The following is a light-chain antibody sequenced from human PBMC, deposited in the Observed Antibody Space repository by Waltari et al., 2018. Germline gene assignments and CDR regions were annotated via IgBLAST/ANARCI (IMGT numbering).Light chain of an antibody. J-gene: IGLJ2*01. Sequence: QSALTQPRSVSGSPGESVTITCTGPSSDMGAYTFVSWYQRPPGKGPKLLIYDVSGRPSGVPERFSGSKSGNTASLTISGLQAEDEADYFCSSYAGTYTLGLFGAGTTLTV. V-gene: IGLV2-11*01. CDR1: SSDMGAYTF. CDR2: DVS. CDR3: SSYAGTYTLGL.